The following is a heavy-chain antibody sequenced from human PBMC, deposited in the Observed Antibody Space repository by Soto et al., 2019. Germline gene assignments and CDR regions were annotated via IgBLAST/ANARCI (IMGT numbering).Heavy chain of an antibody. CDR1: RYRFTSYW. D-gene: IGHD2-21*02. V-gene: IGHV5-51*01. J-gene: IGHJ4*02. CDR2: IYPGGSSI. CDR3: ARGHSYYYSSPASYPFDF. Sequence: GESLKISCTASRYRFTSYWIGWVRQQPGKGLEWMGIIYPGGSSIRHGPSFRGQVTISADKSLSTAYLEWSSLKASDTAIYFCARGHSYYYSSPASYPFDFWGKGTLVTVSS.